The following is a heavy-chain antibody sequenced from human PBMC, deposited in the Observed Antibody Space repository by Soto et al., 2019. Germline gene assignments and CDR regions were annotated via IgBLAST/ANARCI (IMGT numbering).Heavy chain of an antibody. V-gene: IGHV4-39*01. CDR1: GGSISSSSYY. CDR2: IYYSGST. J-gene: IGHJ4*02. CDR3: ARLYLSLYYFDY. Sequence: PSETLSLTCTVSGGSISSSSYYWGWIRQPPGKGLEWIGSIYYSGSTYYNPSLKSRVTISVDTSKNQFSLKLSSVTAADTAVYYCARLYLSLYYFDYWGQGTLVTVSS.